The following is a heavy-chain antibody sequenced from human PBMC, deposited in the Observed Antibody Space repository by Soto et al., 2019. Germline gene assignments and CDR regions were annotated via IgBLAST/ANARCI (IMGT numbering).Heavy chain of an antibody. Sequence: EVQLVESGGGLVQPGGSLRLSCAASGFTFSSYDMHWVHQATGKGLEWVSAIGTAGDTYYPGSVKGRFTISRENAKNSLYLQMNSLRAGDTAVYYCARAYSSSWYWFDPWGQGTLVTVSS. J-gene: IGHJ5*02. CDR1: GFTFSSYD. D-gene: IGHD6-13*01. CDR2: IGTAGDT. CDR3: ARAYSSSWYWFDP. V-gene: IGHV3-13*01.